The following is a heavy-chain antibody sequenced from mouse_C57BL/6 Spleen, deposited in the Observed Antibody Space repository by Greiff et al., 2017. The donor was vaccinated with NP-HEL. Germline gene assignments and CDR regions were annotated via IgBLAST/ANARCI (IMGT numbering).Heavy chain of an antibody. J-gene: IGHJ2*01. CDR1: GFNIKDDY. CDR3: TTSTMVTTLTGTRDY. Sequence: EVQLQQSGAELVRPGASVKLSCTASGFNIKDDYMHWVKQRPEQGLEWIGWIDPENGDTEYASKFQGKATITADTSSNTAYLQLSSLTSEDTAVYYCTTSTMVTTLTGTRDYWGQGTTLTVSS. D-gene: IGHD2-2*01. V-gene: IGHV14-4*01. CDR2: IDPENGDT.